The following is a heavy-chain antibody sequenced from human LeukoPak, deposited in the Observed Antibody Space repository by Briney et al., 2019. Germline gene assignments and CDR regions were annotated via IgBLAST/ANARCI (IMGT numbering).Heavy chain of an antibody. CDR2: ISYDGSNK. D-gene: IGHD6-13*01. CDR3: AKDGTYSSSWYGPKYYGMDV. Sequence: GRSLRLSCAASVFTFSSYGMHWVRQAPGKGLEWVAVISYDGSNKYYADSVKGRFTISRDNSKNTLYLQINSPRAEDTAVYYCAKDGTYSSSWYGPKYYGMDVWGQGTTVTVSS. J-gene: IGHJ6*02. V-gene: IGHV3-30*18. CDR1: VFTFSSYG.